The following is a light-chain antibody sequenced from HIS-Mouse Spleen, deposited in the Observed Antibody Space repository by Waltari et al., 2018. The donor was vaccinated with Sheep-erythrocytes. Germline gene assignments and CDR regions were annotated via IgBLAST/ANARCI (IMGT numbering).Light chain of an antibody. J-gene: IGKJ2*01. Sequence: EIVMTQSPATLSVSPGERATLSCRASQSVSSNLAWYQQKPGQAPRLLIYGASTRATGIPARFSGSGSGTEFTLTISSIQSEDFAVYYCQQYNNWPLPYTFGQGTKLEIK. CDR3: QQYNNWPLPYT. CDR2: GAS. CDR1: QSVSSN. V-gene: IGKV3-15*01.